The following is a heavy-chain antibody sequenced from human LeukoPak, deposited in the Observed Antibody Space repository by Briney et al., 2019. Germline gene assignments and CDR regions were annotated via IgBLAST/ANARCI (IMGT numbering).Heavy chain of an antibody. CDR1: GFTFSDYY. Sequence: AGGSLRLSCAASGFTFSDYYMSWIRQAPGKGLEWVSYISSSGSSIYYADSVKGRFTISRDNAKNSLYLQTTSLRAEDTAVYYCARGYSGYDSDWYFDLWGRGTLVTVSS. CDR2: ISSSGSSI. J-gene: IGHJ2*01. CDR3: ARGYSGYDSDWYFDL. D-gene: IGHD5-12*01. V-gene: IGHV3-11*04.